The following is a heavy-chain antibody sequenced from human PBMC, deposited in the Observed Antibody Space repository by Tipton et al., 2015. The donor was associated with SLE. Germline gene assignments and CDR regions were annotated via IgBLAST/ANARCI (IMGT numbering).Heavy chain of an antibody. CDR1: GGSFSGYY. Sequence: LRLSCAVYGGSFSGYYWSGIRQPPGKGLEWIGEINHSGSTNYNPSLKSRVTISVDTSKNQFSLKLSSVTAADTAVYYCARDHLDVWGQGTTVTVSS. CDR3: ARDHLDV. J-gene: IGHJ6*02. V-gene: IGHV4-34*01. CDR2: INHSGST.